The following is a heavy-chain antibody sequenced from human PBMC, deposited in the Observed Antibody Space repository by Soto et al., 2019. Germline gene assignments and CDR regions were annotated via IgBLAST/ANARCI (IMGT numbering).Heavy chain of an antibody. V-gene: IGHV3-30-3*01. CDR1: GFTFSSYA. D-gene: IGHD2-2*01. Sequence: GGSLRLSCAASGFTFSSYAMHWVRQAPGKGLEWVAVISYDGSNKYYADSVKGRFTISRDNSKNTLYLQMNSLRAEDTAVYYCARDLGDIVVVPAAMLGYWGQGTLVTVS. J-gene: IGHJ4*02. CDR2: ISYDGSNK. CDR3: ARDLGDIVVVPAAMLGY.